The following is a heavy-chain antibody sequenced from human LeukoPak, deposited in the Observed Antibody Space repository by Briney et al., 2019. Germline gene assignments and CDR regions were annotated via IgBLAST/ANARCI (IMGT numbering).Heavy chain of an antibody. CDR3: ARPPADYYDSSVYSPRGYAFDI. J-gene: IGHJ3*02. CDR2: IYYSGST. CDR1: GGSISSSSYY. D-gene: IGHD3-22*01. Sequence: SETLSLTCTVSGGSISSSSYYWGWIRQPPGKGLEWIGSIYYSGSTYYNPSLKSRVTISVDTSKNQFSLKLSSVTAADTAVYYCARPPADYYDSSVYSPRGYAFDIWGQGTMVTVSS. V-gene: IGHV4-39*01.